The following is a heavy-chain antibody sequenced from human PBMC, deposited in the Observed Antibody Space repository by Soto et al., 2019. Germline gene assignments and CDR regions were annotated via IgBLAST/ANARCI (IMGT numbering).Heavy chain of an antibody. CDR3: ARFHGDSGSEIFDL. CDR2: IYYSGST. V-gene: IGHV4-31*03. CDR1: GGSISSGGYY. J-gene: IGHJ2*01. D-gene: IGHD4-17*01. Sequence: QVQLQESGPGLVKPSQTLSLTCTVSGGSISSGGYYWSWIRQHPGKGLEWIGYIYYSGSTYYNPSLKSRVTIAVDTSKNQFSLKLSSVTAADTAVYYCARFHGDSGSEIFDLWGRGTLVTVSS.